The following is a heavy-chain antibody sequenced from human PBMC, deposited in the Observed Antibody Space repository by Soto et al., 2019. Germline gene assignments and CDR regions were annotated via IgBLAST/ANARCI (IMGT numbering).Heavy chain of an antibody. V-gene: IGHV3-30*18. CDR1: GFTFSSYG. Sequence: QVQLVESGGGVVQPGRSLRLSCAASGFTFSSYGMHWVRQAPGKGLEWVAVISYDGSNKYYADSVKGRFTISRDNSKNTLYLQMNSLRAEDTAVYYCAKGIRYFDWLLPGYGMDVWGQGTTVTVSS. J-gene: IGHJ6*02. CDR2: ISYDGSNK. CDR3: AKGIRYFDWLLPGYGMDV. D-gene: IGHD3-9*01.